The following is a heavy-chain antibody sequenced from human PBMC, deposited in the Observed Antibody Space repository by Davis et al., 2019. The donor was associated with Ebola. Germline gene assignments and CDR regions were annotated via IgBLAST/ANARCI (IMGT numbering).Heavy chain of an antibody. V-gene: IGHV3-74*01. CDR2: INSDGSST. Sequence: GESLKISCAASGFTFSSYWMHWVRQVPGKGLVWVSRINSDGSSTSYADSVKGRFTISRDNAKNTLYLQMNSLRAEDTAVYYCASPFRLLDAFDIWGQGTMVTVSS. CDR1: GFTFSSYW. CDR3: ASPFRLLDAFDI. J-gene: IGHJ3*02. D-gene: IGHD1-26*01.